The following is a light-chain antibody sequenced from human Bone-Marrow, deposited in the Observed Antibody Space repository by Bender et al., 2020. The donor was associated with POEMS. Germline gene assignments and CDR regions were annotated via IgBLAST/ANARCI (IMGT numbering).Light chain of an antibody. J-gene: IGLJ2*01. CDR2: DVS. CDR1: SSDIGYSDH. V-gene: IGLV2-14*03. Sequence: QSALTQPASVSGSPGQSITISCIGASSDIGYSDHVSWYQQRPGKAPELIIYDVSNRPSGVSNRFAGSKSGNTASLTISGLQGEDEADYYCASFSSSSTLEIFGGGTKLTVL. CDR3: ASFSSSSTLEI.